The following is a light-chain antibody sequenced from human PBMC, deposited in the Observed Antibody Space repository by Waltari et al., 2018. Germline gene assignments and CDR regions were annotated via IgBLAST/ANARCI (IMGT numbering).Light chain of an antibody. CDR3: QQYNNWPLWT. J-gene: IGKJ1*01. Sequence: EIVMTQSPATLSVSPGERATLSCRASPSVSSNLAWYQQKPGQAPRLLIYGASTRATGFPARFSGSGSGTEFTLTISSLQSEDFAVYYCQQYNNWPLWTFGQGTKVEIK. CDR2: GAS. V-gene: IGKV3-15*01. CDR1: PSVSSN.